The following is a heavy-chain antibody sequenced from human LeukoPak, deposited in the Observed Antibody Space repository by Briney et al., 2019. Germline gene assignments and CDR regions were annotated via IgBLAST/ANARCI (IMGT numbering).Heavy chain of an antibody. J-gene: IGHJ2*01. V-gene: IGHV4-34*01. CDR1: GESFSGYS. D-gene: IGHD6-19*01. Sequence: SETLSLTCVVYGESFSGYSWSWIRQPPGKGLEWIGEINERRNTNYNPSLKSRVTVSIDTSKNQFSLKLSSVTVADTAVYYCVRHGWHAWYFDLWGRGTLVTVSS. CDR2: INERRNT. CDR3: VRHGWHAWYFDL.